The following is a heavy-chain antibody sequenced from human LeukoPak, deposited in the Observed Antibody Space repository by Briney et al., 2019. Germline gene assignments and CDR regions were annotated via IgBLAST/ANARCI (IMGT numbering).Heavy chain of an antibody. J-gene: IGHJ2*01. V-gene: IGHV4-59*01. CDR1: GGSISNYH. Sequence: SETLSLTCTVSGGSISNYHWSWIRQPPGKGLEWIGYIYYSGSTNYNPSLKSRVTISIDTSKNQFSLKLNSVTAADTAVYYCARGLRVAWYFDLWGRGTLVTVSS. CDR3: ARGLRVAWYFDL. D-gene: IGHD3-3*01. CDR2: IYYSGST.